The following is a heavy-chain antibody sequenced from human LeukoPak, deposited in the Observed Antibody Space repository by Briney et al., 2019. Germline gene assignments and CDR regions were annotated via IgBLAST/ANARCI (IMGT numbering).Heavy chain of an antibody. J-gene: IGHJ5*02. CDR2: INSDGGGA. CDR1: GITFGNNW. V-gene: IGHV3-74*01. CDR3: ARDVPHNWFDT. Sequence: GGSLRLSCAASGITFGNNWMHWVRHGPGKGLVWLSRINSDGGGAIYADTVKGRFTVSRDNAKNTLYLQMNSLRAEDTAVYYCARDVPHNWFDTWGQGTLVTVSS.